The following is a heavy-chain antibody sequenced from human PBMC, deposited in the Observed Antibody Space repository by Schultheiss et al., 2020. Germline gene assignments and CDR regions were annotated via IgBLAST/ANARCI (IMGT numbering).Heavy chain of an antibody. V-gene: IGHV4-61*02. CDR3: ARVEAVAGPSDY. Sequence: SETLSLTCTVSGGSISSGGYYWSWIRQPAGKGLEWIGRIYTSGSTNYNPSLKSRVTISVDTSKNQFSLKLSSVTAADTAVYYCARVEAVAGPSDYWGQGTLVTVSS. J-gene: IGHJ4*02. CDR2: IYTSGST. CDR1: GGSISSGGYY. D-gene: IGHD6-19*01.